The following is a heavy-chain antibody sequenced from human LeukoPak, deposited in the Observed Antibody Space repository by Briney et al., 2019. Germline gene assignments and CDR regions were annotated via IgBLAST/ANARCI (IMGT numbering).Heavy chain of an antibody. D-gene: IGHD1-26*01. CDR3: ARVGGVSPNWFDP. Sequence: ASVKVSCKASGGTFSSYAISWVRQAPGQGLEWMGGIIPIFGTANYAQKFQGRVTITTDESTSTAYMELSSLRSEDTAVYYCARVGGVSPNWFDPWGQGTPVTVSS. V-gene: IGHV1-69*05. CDR1: GGTFSSYA. CDR2: IIPIFGTA. J-gene: IGHJ5*02.